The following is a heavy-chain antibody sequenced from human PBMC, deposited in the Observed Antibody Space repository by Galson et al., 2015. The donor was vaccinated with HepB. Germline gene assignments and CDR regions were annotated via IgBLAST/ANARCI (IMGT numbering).Heavy chain of an antibody. Sequence: SLRLSCAASGFTFSSYAMHWVRQAPGKGLEWVAVISYDGSNKYYADSVKGRFTISRDNSKNTLYLQMNSLRAEDTAVYYCASEWELLGYNWFDPWGQGTLVTVSS. CDR2: ISYDGSNK. J-gene: IGHJ5*02. D-gene: IGHD1-26*01. V-gene: IGHV3-30-3*01. CDR1: GFTFSSYA. CDR3: ASEWELLGYNWFDP.